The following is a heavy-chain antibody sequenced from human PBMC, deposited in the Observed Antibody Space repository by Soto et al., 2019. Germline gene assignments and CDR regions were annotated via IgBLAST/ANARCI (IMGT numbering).Heavy chain of an antibody. CDR3: SRDGRYKTPYDGCDT. J-gene: IGHJ3*02. CDR2: ISGSGTTI. Sequence: QAQVVESGGGLVKPGGSLRLSCATSGINFSDHFMAWIRLSPGKGLEWIAYISGSGTTIYYADSVRGRFTISRDNANDSLHLQMNSLRAEDTACYYCSRDGRYKTPYDGCDTWGQGTMVTVSS. CDR1: GINFSDHF. D-gene: IGHD1-26*01. V-gene: IGHV3-11*01.